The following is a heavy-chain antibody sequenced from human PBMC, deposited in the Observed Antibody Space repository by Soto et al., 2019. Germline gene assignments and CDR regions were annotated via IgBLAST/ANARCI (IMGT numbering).Heavy chain of an antibody. V-gene: IGHV1-69*13. D-gene: IGHD2-2*02. Sequence: GASVKVSCKASGGTFSSYAISGVRQAPGQGLEWMGGIIPIFGTANYAQKFQGRVTITADESTSKAYMELSSLRSEDTAVYYCARDGRCSSTSCYKGKTYYYYGMDVWGQGTTVTVSS. CDR3: ARDGRCSSTSCYKGKTYYYYGMDV. CDR1: GGTFSSYA. J-gene: IGHJ6*02. CDR2: IIPIFGTA.